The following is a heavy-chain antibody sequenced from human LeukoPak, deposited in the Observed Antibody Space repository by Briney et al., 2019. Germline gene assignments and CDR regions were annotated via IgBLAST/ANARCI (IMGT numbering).Heavy chain of an antibody. Sequence: PSETLSLTCAVSGASISNNKYFWAWIRQPPGKGLEWIGTVYYIGTTFYNPSLKSRLTLSVDTSKNQFSLKLGSVTAADTSVYYCARLSDRDPQHWFDPWGLGILVTVSS. CDR3: ARLSDRDPQHWFDP. CDR2: VYYIGTT. CDR1: GASISNNKYF. D-gene: IGHD3-10*01. V-gene: IGHV4-39*01. J-gene: IGHJ5*02.